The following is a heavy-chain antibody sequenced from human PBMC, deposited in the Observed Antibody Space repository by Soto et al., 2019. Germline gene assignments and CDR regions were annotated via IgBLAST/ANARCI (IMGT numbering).Heavy chain of an antibody. V-gene: IGHV1-8*01. J-gene: IGHJ5*02. CDR2: MSPDSGNT. CDR1: GYTFINYD. Sequence: ASVKVSCKASGYTFINYDINWVRQAPGQGLEWVGWMSPDSGNTGYAQNFQGRVTMTGNTSISSVYMELSSLTSEDTAVYYCARRRGSNGWFDLWGQGTLVTVYS. D-gene: IGHD2-8*01. CDR3: ARRRGSNGWFDL.